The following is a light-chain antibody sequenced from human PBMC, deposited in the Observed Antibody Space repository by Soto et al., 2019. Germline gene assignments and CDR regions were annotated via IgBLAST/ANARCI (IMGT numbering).Light chain of an antibody. CDR3: SSYTTRSTWV. CDR2: DVS. Sequence: QSVLTQPASVSGSPGQSITISCTGTSSDVGAYNYVSWYQQYPGKAPKLMIYDVSSRPSGVSNRFSGSKSGNTASLTVSGLQAEDEADYYCSSYTTRSTWVFGGGTKVTVL. J-gene: IGLJ3*02. V-gene: IGLV2-14*01. CDR1: SSDVGAYNY.